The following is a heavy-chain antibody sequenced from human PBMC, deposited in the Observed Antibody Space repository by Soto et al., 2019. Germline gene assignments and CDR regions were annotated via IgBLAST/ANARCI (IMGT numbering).Heavy chain of an antibody. J-gene: IGHJ5*02. CDR2: ISGSAGTT. CDR1: GFTFGSYA. V-gene: IGHV3-23*01. Sequence: EVQLLESGGGLVQPGGSLRLSCAASGFTFGSYAMSWVRQAPGKGLEWVSIISGSAGTTYYADSVKGHFTISRDNSKNTLYLPMNSLRDEDTAIYYCAKCVAVGLHFSSSTDRGFDPWGQGTLVTVSS. CDR3: AKCVAVGLHFSSSTDRGFDP. D-gene: IGHD6-6*01.